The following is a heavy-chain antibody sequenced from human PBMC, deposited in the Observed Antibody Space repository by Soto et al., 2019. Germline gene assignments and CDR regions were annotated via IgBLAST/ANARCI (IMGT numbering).Heavy chain of an antibody. Sequence: QVHLVQSGLEVRKPGASVRLSCKASGYTFTSHGISWVRQAPGQGLEWVGWISPFNGRRDIGDSFQGRVSLSTDAGSAYLEVRGLRFDDTAIYFCGRCIQPSVPSATDVWGQETTVIVSS. V-gene: IGHV1-18*01. D-gene: IGHD1-1*01. CDR2: ISPFNGRR. CDR1: GYTFTSHG. J-gene: IGHJ6*02. CDR3: GRCIQPSVPSATDV.